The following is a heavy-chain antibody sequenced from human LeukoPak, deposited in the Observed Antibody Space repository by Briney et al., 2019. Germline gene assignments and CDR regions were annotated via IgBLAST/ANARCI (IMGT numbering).Heavy chain of an antibody. CDR3: ARRGYSYGYDY. CDR1: GGSISSGGYS. D-gene: IGHD5-18*01. Sequence: SETLSLTCAVSGGSISSGGYSWSWIRQPPGKGLEWIGYIYHSGSTYYNPSLKSRVTISVDRSKNQFSLKLSSVSAADTAVYYCARRGYSYGYDYSGQGTLVTVSS. CDR2: IYHSGST. V-gene: IGHV4-30-2*01. J-gene: IGHJ4*02.